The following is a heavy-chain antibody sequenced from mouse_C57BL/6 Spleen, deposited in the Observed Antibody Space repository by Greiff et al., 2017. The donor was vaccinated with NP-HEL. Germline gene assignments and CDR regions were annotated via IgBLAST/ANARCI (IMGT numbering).Heavy chain of an antibody. CDR1: GFTFSDYG. Sequence: EVQLQQSGGGLVKPGGSLKLSCAASGFTFSDYGMHWVRQAPEKGLEWVAYISSGSSTIYYADTVKGRFTISRDNAKNTLFLQMTSLRSEDTAMYYCAISNRYYYAMDYWGQGTSVTVSS. V-gene: IGHV5-17*01. J-gene: IGHJ4*01. CDR3: AISNRYYYAMDY. CDR2: ISSGSSTI. D-gene: IGHD2-5*01.